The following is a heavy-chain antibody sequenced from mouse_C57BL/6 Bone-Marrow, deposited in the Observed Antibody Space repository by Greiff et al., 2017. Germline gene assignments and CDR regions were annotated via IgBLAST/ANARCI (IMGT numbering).Heavy chain of an antibody. CDR2: IWGDGST. V-gene: IGHV2-3*01. CDR1: GFSLTSYG. CDR3: AKPLYDYDGYFDV. D-gene: IGHD2-4*01. J-gene: IGHJ1*03. Sequence: QVQLKESGPGLVAPSQSLSITCTVSGFSLTSYGVSWVRQPPGKGLAWLGVIWGDGSTNYHSALISRLSISKDNSKSQVFLKRNSLQTDDTATYYCAKPLYDYDGYFDVCGTGTTVTVSS.